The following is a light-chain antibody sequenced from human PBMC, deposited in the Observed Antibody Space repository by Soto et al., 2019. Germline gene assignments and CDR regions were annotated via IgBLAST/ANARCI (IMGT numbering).Light chain of an antibody. CDR3: QQRSNWPPT. Sequence: EIVLTQSPATLSLSPGERAPLSCRASQSVSSYLAWYQQKPGQAPRLLINDASNRATGIPARFSGSGSGTDFTLTISSLEPEDFAVYYCQQRSNWPPTFGQGTRLEIK. V-gene: IGKV3-11*01. J-gene: IGKJ5*01. CDR2: DAS. CDR1: QSVSSY.